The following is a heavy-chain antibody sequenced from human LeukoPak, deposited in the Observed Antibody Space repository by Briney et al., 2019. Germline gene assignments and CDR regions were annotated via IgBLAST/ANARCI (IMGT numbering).Heavy chain of an antibody. D-gene: IGHD6-19*01. J-gene: IGHJ3*02. CDR3: AHRRYSSGWLLIDI. Sequence: SGPTLVKPTQTLTLTCTFSGFSLSTSEMGVSWIRQPPGKALEWLALIFWTDEKHYSPSLKSRLTITKDTSKNQVVLTMTNMDPVDTATHYCAHRRYSSGWLLIDIWGQGTMVTVSS. CDR1: GFSLSTSEMG. V-gene: IGHV2-5*01. CDR2: IFWTDEK.